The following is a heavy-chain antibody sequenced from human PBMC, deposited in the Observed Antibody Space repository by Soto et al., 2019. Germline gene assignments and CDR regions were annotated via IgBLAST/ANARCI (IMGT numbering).Heavy chain of an antibody. V-gene: IGHV3-48*01. J-gene: IGHJ4*02. CDR1: GFTFSSYW. CDR3: ARDKGRSPLDY. D-gene: IGHD2-15*01. CDR2: INSGSRTI. Sequence: PGGSLRLSCAASGFTFSSYWMHWVRQAPGKGLVWISYINSGSRTIYYADSVKGRFTISRDNAKNSLYLQMNSLRAEDTAVYYCARDKGRSPLDYWGQGTLVTVSS.